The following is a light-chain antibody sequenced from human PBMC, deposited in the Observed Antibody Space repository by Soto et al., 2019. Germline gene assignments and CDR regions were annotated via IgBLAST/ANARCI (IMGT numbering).Light chain of an antibody. V-gene: IGKV3-20*01. CDR2: ATS. Sequence: EIVLTQSPGTLSLSPGQRATLSCTASQSVSRNYLAWYQQKPGQAPRLLIYATSTRATGIPDRFSGSGSGTDFTLTISRLEPEDFAVYYCQQYDSSSGTFGQWTKVDIK. CDR3: QQYDSSSGT. CDR1: QSVSRNY. J-gene: IGKJ1*01.